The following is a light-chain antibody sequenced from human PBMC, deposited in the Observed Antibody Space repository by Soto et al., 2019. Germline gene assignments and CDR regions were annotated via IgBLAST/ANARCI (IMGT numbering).Light chain of an antibody. V-gene: IGKV1-13*02. CDR2: AAS. CDR3: QQFISYPLT. CDR1: QGINSA. J-gene: IGKJ4*01. Sequence: AIQLTQSPSSLSASVGDRVTISCRASQGINSALAWYQQKPGKSPNLLIYAASTLESGVPSRFSGSGSGTDFTLTISSLQPEDFATYYCQQFISYPLTFGGGTKVEIK.